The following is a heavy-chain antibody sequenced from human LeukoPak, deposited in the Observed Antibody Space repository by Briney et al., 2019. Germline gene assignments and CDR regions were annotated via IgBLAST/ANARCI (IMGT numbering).Heavy chain of an antibody. CDR1: GYSISSGYY. D-gene: IGHD3-10*01. V-gene: IGHV4-38-2*02. J-gene: IGHJ4*02. CDR2: IYQSGST. CDR3: ARVPSTLWFGEFSPYYFDY. Sequence: KSSETLSLTCTVSGYSISSGYYWDWIRQPPGKGLEWIGSIYQSGSTYYNPSLKRRVTISVDTSKNQFSLKLNSVTAADTAVYYCARVPSTLWFGEFSPYYFDYWGQGTLVTVSS.